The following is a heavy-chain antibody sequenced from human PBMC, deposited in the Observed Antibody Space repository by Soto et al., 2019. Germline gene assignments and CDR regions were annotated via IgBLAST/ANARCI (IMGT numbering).Heavy chain of an antibody. V-gene: IGHV3-21*01. D-gene: IGHD3-9*01. Sequence: PGGSLRLSCAASGFTFSSYSMNWVRQAPGEGLEWVSSISSSSSYIYYADSVKGRFTISRDNAKNSLYLQMNSLRAEDTAVYYCARESQPTLRYFDWSPPDYWGQGTLVTVSS. J-gene: IGHJ4*02. CDR1: GFTFSSYS. CDR3: ARESQPTLRYFDWSPPDY. CDR2: ISSSSSYI.